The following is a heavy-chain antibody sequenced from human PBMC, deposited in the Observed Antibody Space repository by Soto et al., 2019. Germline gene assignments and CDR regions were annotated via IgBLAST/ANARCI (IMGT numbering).Heavy chain of an antibody. J-gene: IGHJ4*02. Sequence: QVQLQDSGPGLVKPSGTLSLNCAVSGGSISSSNWWSWVRQPPGKGLEWIGEIYYSGTTKYNPSLKSRVTISVDKSKNQFSLKMYSVTAADTAVYYCARDHGYCSGGSCYVFDSWGQGTMVTVSS. D-gene: IGHD2-15*01. V-gene: IGHV4-4*02. CDR1: GGSISSSNW. CDR3: ARDHGYCSGGSCYVFDS. CDR2: IYYSGTT.